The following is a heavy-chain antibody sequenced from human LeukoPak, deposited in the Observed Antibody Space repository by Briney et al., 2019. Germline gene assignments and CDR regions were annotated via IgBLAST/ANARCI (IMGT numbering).Heavy chain of an antibody. D-gene: IGHD5-12*01. CDR2: IYSSGNT. Sequence: SETLSLTCAASGASITSSNYYWGWVRQSPGKGLEWIGNIYSSGNTYYNASLKSRVTMYIDTSKNQFFLKLSSVTAADTAMYYCAKSNGYVLIDYWGQGTLVTVSS. V-gene: IGHV4-39*01. J-gene: IGHJ4*02. CDR3: AKSNGYVLIDY. CDR1: GASITSSNYY.